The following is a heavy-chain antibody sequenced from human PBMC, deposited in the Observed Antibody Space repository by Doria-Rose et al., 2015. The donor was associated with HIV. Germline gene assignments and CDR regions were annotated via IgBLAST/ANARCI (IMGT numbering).Heavy chain of an antibody. J-gene: IGHJ4*02. CDR2: IFSDDDR. CDR1: GVSLSSPGMG. CDR3: ARIKSSRWYHKYYFDF. Sequence: QITLKESGPALVKPTETLTLTCTVSGVSLSSPGMGVSWIRQPPGKALEWLAHIFSDDDRSYKTSLKSRLTISRGTSKSQVVLTMTDMDPVDTATYYCARIKSSRWYHKYYFDFWGQGTLVIVSA. D-gene: IGHD6-13*01. V-gene: IGHV2-26*01.